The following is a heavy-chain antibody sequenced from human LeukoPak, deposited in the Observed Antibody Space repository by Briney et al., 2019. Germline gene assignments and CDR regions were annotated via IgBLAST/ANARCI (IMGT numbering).Heavy chain of an antibody. CDR2: IYYSGST. J-gene: IGHJ5*02. CDR3: ARFRYYYGSNWFDP. D-gene: IGHD3-10*01. V-gene: IGHV4-59*08. CDR1: GGSISSYY. Sequence: SETLPLTCTVSGGSISSYYWSWIRQPPGKGLEWIGYIYYSGSTNYNPSLKSRVTISVDTSKNQFSLKLSSVTAADTAVYYCARFRYYYGSNWFDPWGQGTLVTVSS.